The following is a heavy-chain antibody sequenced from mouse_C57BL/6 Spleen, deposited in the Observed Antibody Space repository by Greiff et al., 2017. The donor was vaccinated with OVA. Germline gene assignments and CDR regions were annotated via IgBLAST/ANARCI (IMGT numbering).Heavy chain of an antibody. V-gene: IGHV2-2*01. CDR3: ARNEGYDYDGDYYAMDY. CDR1: GFSLTSYG. J-gene: IGHJ4*01. CDR2: IWSGGST. Sequence: VQLQQSGPGLVQPSQSLSITCTVSGFSLTSYGVHWVRQSPGKGLEWLGVIWSGGSTDYNAAFISRLSISKDNSKSQVFFKMNSLQADDTAIYYCARNEGYDYDGDYYAMDYWGQGTSVTVSS. D-gene: IGHD2-4*01.